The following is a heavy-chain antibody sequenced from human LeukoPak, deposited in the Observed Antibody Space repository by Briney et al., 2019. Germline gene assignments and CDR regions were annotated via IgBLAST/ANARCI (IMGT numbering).Heavy chain of an antibody. CDR2: INHSGST. D-gene: IGHD3-3*01. CDR3: ARDAFWGGPVSAFDI. V-gene: IGHV4-34*01. Sequence: SETLSLTCAVYGGSFSGYYWSWIRQPPGKGLEWIGEINHSGSTNYNPSLKSRVTISVDTSKNQFSLKLSSVTAADTAVYYCARDAFWGGPVSAFDIWGQGTMVTVSS. CDR1: GGSFSGYY. J-gene: IGHJ3*02.